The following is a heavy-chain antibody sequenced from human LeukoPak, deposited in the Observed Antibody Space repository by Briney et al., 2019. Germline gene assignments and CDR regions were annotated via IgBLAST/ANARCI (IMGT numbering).Heavy chain of an antibody. CDR2: MNPNSGNT. Sequence: GASVKVSCKASGYTFTSYDINWVRQATGQGLEWMGWMNPNSGNTDYAQKFQGRVTITRNTSISTAYMELSSLRSEDTAVYYCARGIRKTYYDFWSGPLDAFDIWGQGTMVTVSS. CDR1: GYTFTSYD. V-gene: IGHV1-8*03. D-gene: IGHD3-3*01. CDR3: ARGIRKTYYDFWSGPLDAFDI. J-gene: IGHJ3*02.